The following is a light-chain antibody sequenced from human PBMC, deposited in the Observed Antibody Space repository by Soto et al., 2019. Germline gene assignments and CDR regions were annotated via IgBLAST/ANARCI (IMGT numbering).Light chain of an antibody. V-gene: IGKV3-20*01. CDR2: AIS. Sequence: EIVLTQSPGTLSLSPGESAALSCRASQSVNSNYLAWYRQKPGQAPRLLIYAISSRAAGIPDRFNGSGSGTDFTLTITRLEPEDSAVYFCQQYRTSPWTFGQGTRVAI. CDR1: QSVNSNY. CDR3: QQYRTSPWT. J-gene: IGKJ1*01.